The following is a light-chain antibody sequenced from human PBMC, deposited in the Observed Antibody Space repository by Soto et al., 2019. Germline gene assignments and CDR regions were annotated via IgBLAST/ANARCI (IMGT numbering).Light chain of an antibody. CDR3: QQYGGSPIT. J-gene: IGKJ5*01. V-gene: IGKV3-20*01. CDR1: QSVTTR. Sequence: PGGRATLSCRASQSVTTRLAWYQHKAGQPPRLLISGASVRASGVPVRISGSGSGTDFTLTISRLEPEDFAVYYCQQYGGSPITFGLGTRLEIK. CDR2: GAS.